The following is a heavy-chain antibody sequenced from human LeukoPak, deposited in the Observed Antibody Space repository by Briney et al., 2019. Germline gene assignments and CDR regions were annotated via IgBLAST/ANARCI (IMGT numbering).Heavy chain of an antibody. CDR1: GYTFTDYY. CDR2: INLSSGGT. Sequence: ASVKVSCKASGYTFTDYYMHWVRQAPGQGLEWVGWINLSSGGTNYAQKFQGRVTLTRDTSISTAYMELSSLRFDDTAIYYCARDSIEAPGLSYDYWGQGTLVTVSS. V-gene: IGHV1-2*02. D-gene: IGHD2/OR15-2a*01. CDR3: ARDSIEAPGLSYDY. J-gene: IGHJ4*02.